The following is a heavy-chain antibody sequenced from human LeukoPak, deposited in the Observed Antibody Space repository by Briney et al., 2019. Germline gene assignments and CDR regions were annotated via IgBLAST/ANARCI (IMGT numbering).Heavy chain of an antibody. CDR3: AGGSLGSGTSSDCCPLDY. CDR1: GYTFTSYY. Sequence: ASVKVSCKASGYTFTSYYMHWVRQAPGQGLEWMGIINPSGGSTSYAQKFQGRVTMTRDTSTSTAYMELRSLRSDDTAVYYCAGGSLGSGTSSDCCPLDYWGQGTLVTVSS. CDR2: INPSGGST. V-gene: IGHV1-46*01. D-gene: IGHD2-15*01. J-gene: IGHJ4*02.